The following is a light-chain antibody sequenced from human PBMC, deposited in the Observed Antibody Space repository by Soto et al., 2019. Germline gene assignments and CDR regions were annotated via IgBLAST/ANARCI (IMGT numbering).Light chain of an antibody. V-gene: IGKV1-17*01. J-gene: IGKJ2*01. CDR1: QGISNL. CDR2: AAS. CDR3: LQHNTYPYT. Sequence: DIQMTQSPSSLSASVGDRVTITCRASQGISNLLGWFQHKPGKAPKRLIYAASSLQGGVPSRFSGSGSGTECTLTINGLQPEDFADYYCLQHNTYPYTFGQGTKLEIK.